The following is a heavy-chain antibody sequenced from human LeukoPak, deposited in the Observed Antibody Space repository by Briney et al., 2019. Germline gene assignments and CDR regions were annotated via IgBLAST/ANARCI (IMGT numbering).Heavy chain of an antibody. CDR2: VWSDGSNE. V-gene: IGHV3-33*08. J-gene: IGHJ4*02. D-gene: IGHD2/OR15-2a*01. CDR1: GFSFSHFA. CDR3: AKPTQEFYFFDD. Sequence: PGGSLTLSCAASGFSFSHFAMHWVRQAPGKGLEWVAVVWSDGSNEYFADSVRGRFSISRDNSRNTVYLHMSGLRVEDTAVYYCAKPTQEFYFFDDWGQGTLVTVS.